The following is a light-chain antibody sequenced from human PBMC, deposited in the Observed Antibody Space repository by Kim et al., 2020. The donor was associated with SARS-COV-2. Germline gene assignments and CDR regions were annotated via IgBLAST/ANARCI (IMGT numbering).Light chain of an antibody. Sequence: SASVRDRVTITCRASQGISSWLTWYQQKPGRAPKLLIYDAASLESGVPSRFSGSVSGTEFTLTISSLQPEDFATYYCQQYNSSPFTFGQGTKLEI. V-gene: IGKV1-5*01. CDR2: DAA. J-gene: IGKJ2*01. CDR3: QQYNSSPFT. CDR1: QGISSW.